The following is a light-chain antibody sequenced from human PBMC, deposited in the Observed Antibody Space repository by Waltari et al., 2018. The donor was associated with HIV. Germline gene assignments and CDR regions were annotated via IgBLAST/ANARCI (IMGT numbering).Light chain of an antibody. CDR1: SSDVGAYNY. J-gene: IGLJ2*01. V-gene: IGLV2-8*01. CDR2: DVP. CDR3: SSYADSDTPVV. Sequence: QSALAQPPSASGSAGQSVTIPCTGTSSDVGAYNYVSWYQQHPGTSPKLIIYDVPKRPSGVPDRFSGSKSGNTASLTVSGLQGEDEADYYCSSYADSDTPVVFGGGTKLTVL.